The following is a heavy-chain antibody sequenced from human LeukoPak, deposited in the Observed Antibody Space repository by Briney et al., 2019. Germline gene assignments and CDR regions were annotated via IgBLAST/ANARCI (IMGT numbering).Heavy chain of an antibody. CDR3: AKWGYGDYVDVFDI. CDR1: GFTFSDAW. CDR2: ISGSGGST. Sequence: SGGSLRLSCAASGFTFSDAWMSWVRQAPGKGLEWVSAISGSGGSTYYADSVKGRFTISRDNSKNTLYLQMNSLRAEDTAVYYCAKWGYGDYVDVFDIWGQGTMVTVCS. V-gene: IGHV3-23*01. J-gene: IGHJ3*02. D-gene: IGHD4-17*01.